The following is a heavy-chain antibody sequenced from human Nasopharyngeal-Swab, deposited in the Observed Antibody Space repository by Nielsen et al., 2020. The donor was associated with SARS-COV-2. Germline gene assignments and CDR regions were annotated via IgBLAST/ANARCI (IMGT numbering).Heavy chain of an antibody. V-gene: IGHV3-11*05. Sequence: GGSLRLSCAASGFSSSDYYMSWIRTAQGKGLEGISTISGSRSYTNYADSVKGRFTISRDNAQKSLYLQMHSLRADDTAVYYCARDRYVISSTSWTGMDIWGQGTTVTVSS. CDR2: ISGSRSYT. CDR1: GFSSSDYY. CDR3: ARDRYVISSTSWTGMDI. D-gene: IGHD2/OR15-2a*01. J-gene: IGHJ6*02.